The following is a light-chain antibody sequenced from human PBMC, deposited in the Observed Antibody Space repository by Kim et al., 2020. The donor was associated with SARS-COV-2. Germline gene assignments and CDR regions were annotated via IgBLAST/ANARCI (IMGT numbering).Light chain of an antibody. V-gene: IGLV1-44*01. CDR1: SSNIGATS. Sequence: LTQPPSASGTPGQRVTISCSGSSSNIGATSVNWYQHLPGTAPKLLIYRSNQRPSGVPDRFSGSKSGSSASLAISGLQSEDEADYYCAAWDDDLNGYVFATGTKVTVL. CDR2: RSN. J-gene: IGLJ1*01. CDR3: AAWDDDLNGYV.